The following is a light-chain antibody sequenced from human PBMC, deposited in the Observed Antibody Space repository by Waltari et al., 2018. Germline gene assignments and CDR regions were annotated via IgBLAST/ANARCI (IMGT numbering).Light chain of an antibody. CDR3: QQFNTLYS. J-gene: IGKJ2*01. V-gene: IGKV3-15*01. CDR1: RAIDNN. CDR2: DAS. Sequence: EIVMTQSPATLSVSPGGGATLSCRASRAIDNNVAWYQQKPGQPLRLLIFDASTRATGIPARFSGSWSGTEFTLTISSLQSEDSAVYFCQQFNTLYSFGQGTKLEIK.